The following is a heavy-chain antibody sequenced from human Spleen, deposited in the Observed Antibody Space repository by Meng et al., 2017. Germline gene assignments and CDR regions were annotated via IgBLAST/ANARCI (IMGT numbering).Heavy chain of an antibody. J-gene: IGHJ4*02. V-gene: IGHV3-30*01. CDR3: ARDRWIRGVILDPEDY. Sequence: GESLKISCAASGFTFSYFALHWVRQAPGKGLEWVAVISHDGSNKYYADSVKGRFTISRDNSKNTLYLQMNSLRAEDTAVYYCARDRWIRGVILDPEDYWGQGTLVTVSS. CDR2: ISHDGSNK. CDR1: GFTFSYFA. D-gene: IGHD3-10*01.